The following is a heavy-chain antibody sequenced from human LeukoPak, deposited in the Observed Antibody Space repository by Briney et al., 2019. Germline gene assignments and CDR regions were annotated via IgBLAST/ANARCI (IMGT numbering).Heavy chain of an antibody. CDR3: ARANWYSSSWYGWHYYYYGMDV. Sequence: GASVKVSCKASGYTFTSYGISWVRQAPGQGLEWMGWISAYNGNTNYAQKLQGRVTMTTDTSTSTAYMELRSLRSDGTAVYYCARANWYSSSWYGWHYYYYGMDVWGQGTTVTVSS. J-gene: IGHJ6*02. V-gene: IGHV1-18*01. D-gene: IGHD6-13*01. CDR2: ISAYNGNT. CDR1: GYTFTSYG.